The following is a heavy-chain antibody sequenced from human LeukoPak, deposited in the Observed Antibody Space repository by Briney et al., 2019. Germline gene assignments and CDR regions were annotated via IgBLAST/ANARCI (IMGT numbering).Heavy chain of an antibody. CDR2: VSSSSGST. D-gene: IGHD3-22*01. Sequence: GGSLRLSCAGSGFTFSTYSMNWVRQAPGKGLEWVSYVSSSSGSTYYADSVKGRFTISRDNAKNSLHLQMNSLRDDDTAVYFCARSFGRLDYDNSGYYDAFDIWGQGTMVTVSS. CDR3: ARSFGRLDYDNSGYYDAFDI. V-gene: IGHV3-48*02. J-gene: IGHJ3*02. CDR1: GFTFSTYS.